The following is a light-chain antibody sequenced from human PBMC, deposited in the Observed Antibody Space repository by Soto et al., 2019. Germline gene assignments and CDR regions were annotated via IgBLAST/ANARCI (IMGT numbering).Light chain of an antibody. V-gene: IGKV1-5*01. CDR3: QQYDSYPFT. Sequence: DIQMTQSPSTLSASVGDRVTITCRASQSVSSWLAWYQQKPGRAPKFLIYDASSLESGVPSRFSGSGSGTEFTLTISNLQPDDFATYYCQQYDSYPFTFGGGTKVDIK. CDR1: QSVSSW. CDR2: DAS. J-gene: IGKJ4*02.